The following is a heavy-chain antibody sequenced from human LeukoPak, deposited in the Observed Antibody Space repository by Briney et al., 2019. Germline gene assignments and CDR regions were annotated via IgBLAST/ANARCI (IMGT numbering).Heavy chain of an antibody. CDR1: GYTFTSYA. CDR2: IIPIFGTA. J-gene: IGHJ3*02. CDR3: ARGGWDDAFDI. Sequence: GASVKVSCKASGYTFTSYAISWVRQAPGQGLEWMGRIIPIFGTANYAQKFQGRVTITTDESTSTAYMELSSLRSEDTAVYYCARGGWDDAFDIWGQGTMVTVSS. D-gene: IGHD1-26*01. V-gene: IGHV1-69*05.